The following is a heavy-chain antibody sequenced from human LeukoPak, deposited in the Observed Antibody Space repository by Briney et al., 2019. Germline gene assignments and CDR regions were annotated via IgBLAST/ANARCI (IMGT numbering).Heavy chain of an antibody. Sequence: SETLSLTCTVSGGSISSYYWSWIRQPPGKGLEWIGNIYYSGSTNYNPSLKSRVTISVDTSKNQFSLKLSSVTAADTAVYYCAAVVTATRWGHFDYWGQGTLVTVSS. J-gene: IGHJ4*02. CDR3: AAVVTATRWGHFDY. CDR1: GGSISSYY. V-gene: IGHV4-59*01. D-gene: IGHD2-21*02. CDR2: IYYSGST.